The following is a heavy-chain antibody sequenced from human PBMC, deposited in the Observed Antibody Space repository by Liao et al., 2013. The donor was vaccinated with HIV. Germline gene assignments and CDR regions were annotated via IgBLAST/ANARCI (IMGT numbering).Heavy chain of an antibody. Sequence: QVQLQQWGAGLLKPSETLSLTCAVYGGSFSGYYWSWIRQPPGKGLEWIGEINHSASTNYNPSLKRRVTISMDTSKNQFSLRLTSVTAADTAVYFCARAVSSDNYHDAFDFWGRGTLVAVSS. J-gene: IGHJ3*01. CDR2: INHSAST. D-gene: IGHD6-19*01. CDR1: GGSFSGYY. CDR3: ARAVSSDNYHDAFDF. V-gene: IGHV4-34*01.